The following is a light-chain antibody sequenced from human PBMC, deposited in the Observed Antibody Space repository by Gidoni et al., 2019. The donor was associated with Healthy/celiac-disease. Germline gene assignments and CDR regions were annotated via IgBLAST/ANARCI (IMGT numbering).Light chain of an antibody. J-gene: IGKJ4*01. CDR2: AAS. CDR3: QQSYSTRST. CDR1: QSISSY. V-gene: IGKV1-39*01. Sequence: DIQMTQSPSSLSASVGDRVTITCRASQSISSYLNWYQQKPGKAPKLLIYAASSLQSGVPSRFSGSGSGTDFTLTISSLQPEDFATYYWQQSYSTRSTFGGGTKVEIK.